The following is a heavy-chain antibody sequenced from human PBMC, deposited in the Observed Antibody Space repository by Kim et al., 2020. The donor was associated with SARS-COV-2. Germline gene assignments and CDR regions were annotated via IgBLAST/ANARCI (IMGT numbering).Heavy chain of an antibody. Sequence: ASVKVSCKASGYTFTSYGISWVRQAPGQGLEWMGWISAYNGNTNYAQKLQGRVTMTTDTSTSTAYMELRSLRSDDTAVYYCARDVQSYGSGSQNNYYYYGMDVWGQGTTVTVSS. J-gene: IGHJ6*02. CDR1: GYTFTSYG. V-gene: IGHV1-18*01. D-gene: IGHD3-10*01. CDR3: ARDVQSYGSGSQNNYYYYGMDV. CDR2: ISAYNGNT.